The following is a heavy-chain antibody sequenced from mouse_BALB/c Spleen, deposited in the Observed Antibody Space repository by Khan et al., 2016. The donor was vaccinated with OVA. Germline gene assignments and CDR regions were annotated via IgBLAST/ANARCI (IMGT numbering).Heavy chain of an antibody. CDR2: IWSDGSA. D-gene: IGHD2-10*01. CDR3: ARQPYYHYYIMDY. V-gene: IGHV2-6-1*01. CDR1: GFSLTNYG. J-gene: IGHJ4*01. Sequence: QVQLQQSGPGLVAHSQSLSITCTISGFSLTNYGVHWVRQPPGKGLEWLVVIWSDGSATFNSALKSRLSISKDNSKNQVFLKMNSLQTDDTAMYYCARQPYYHYYIMDYWGQGTSVTVSS.